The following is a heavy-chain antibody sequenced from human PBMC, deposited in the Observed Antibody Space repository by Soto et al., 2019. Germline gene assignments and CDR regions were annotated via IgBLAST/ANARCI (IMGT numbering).Heavy chain of an antibody. D-gene: IGHD3-10*01. V-gene: IGHV3-23*01. J-gene: IGHJ4*02. Sequence: EVPLLDSGGGLVQPGVSLRLSCAASGFTFGVYAMSWVRQAPGTGLEWVSTISGNGYNTYYADSVKGRFTISRDTSKNTLHLPMNSVRVEDTPIYYCANSLTGSFPVDSWGEGILVTVSA. CDR3: ANSLTGSFPVDS. CDR1: GFTFGVYA. CDR2: ISGNGYNT.